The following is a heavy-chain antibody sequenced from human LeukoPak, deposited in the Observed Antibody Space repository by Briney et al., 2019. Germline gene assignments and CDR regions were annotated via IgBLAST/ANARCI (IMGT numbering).Heavy chain of an antibody. CDR2: ISYDGSNK. CDR3: AELGITMIGGV. CDR1: GFTFSNYG. Sequence: GGSLRLSCAASGFTFSNYGMHWVRQAPGKGLEWVAVISYDGSNKYYADSVEGRFTISRDNSKSTLYLQMNSLRAEDTAVYYCAELGITMIGGVWGKGTTVTISS. D-gene: IGHD3-10*02. J-gene: IGHJ6*04. V-gene: IGHV3-30*18.